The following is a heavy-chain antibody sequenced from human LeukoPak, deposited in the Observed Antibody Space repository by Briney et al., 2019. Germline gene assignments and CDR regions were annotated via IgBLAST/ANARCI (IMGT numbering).Heavy chain of an antibody. D-gene: IGHD3-10*01. J-gene: IGHJ3*02. CDR3: ARGYGSESSAFDI. CDR1: GFTFSRYG. CDR2: MSYDGRNK. V-gene: IGHV3-30*03. Sequence: PGRSLRLSCAASGFTFSRYGMHWVRQAPGKGLEWVAIMSYDGRNKDYADSVKGRFTISRDNSKNTLYLQMNRLRAEDTAVYFCARGYGSESSAFDIWGRGTIVTVSS.